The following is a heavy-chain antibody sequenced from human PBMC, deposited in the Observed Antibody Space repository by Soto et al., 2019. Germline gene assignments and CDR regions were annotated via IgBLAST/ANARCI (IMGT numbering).Heavy chain of an antibody. CDR1: GGSISSSSYY. V-gene: IGHV4-39*07. J-gene: IGHJ4*02. Sequence: SETLSLTCTVSGGSISSSSYYWGWIRQPPGKGLEWIGCIYYSGSTYYNPSLKSRVTISVDTSKNQFSLKLSSVTAADTAVYYCARARGSYYNFDYWGQGTLVTVSS. D-gene: IGHD3-10*01. CDR2: IYYSGST. CDR3: ARARGSYYNFDY.